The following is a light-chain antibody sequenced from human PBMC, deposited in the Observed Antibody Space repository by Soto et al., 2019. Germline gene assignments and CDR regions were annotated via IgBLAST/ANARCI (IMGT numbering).Light chain of an antibody. Sequence: QAVVTQPPSVSGAPGQRVTISCTGSSSNIGAGYDVHWYQQPPGTAPKLLIYGNSNRPSGVPDRFSGSKSGTSASLAITGLQAEDEADYYCQSYDSSLNWVFGGGTKVTVL. V-gene: IGLV1-40*01. J-gene: IGLJ3*02. CDR2: GNS. CDR1: SSNIGAGYD. CDR3: QSYDSSLNWV.